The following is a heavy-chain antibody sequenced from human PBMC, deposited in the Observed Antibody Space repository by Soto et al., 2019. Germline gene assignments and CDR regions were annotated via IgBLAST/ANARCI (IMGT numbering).Heavy chain of an antibody. CDR3: AKDPYSGVLVPVAIGFDP. V-gene: IGHV3-23*01. J-gene: IGHJ5*02. CDR2: ISGSGGSA. Sequence: PGGSLRLSCAASVFTFSNYAMTWVRQGPGKGLEWVSAISGSGGSAYYADSVKGRFTISRDNSKNTLYLQMNSLRADDSGVYYCAKDPYSGVLVPVAIGFDPWGPGTLVTVSS. CDR1: VFTFSNYA. D-gene: IGHD2-2*01.